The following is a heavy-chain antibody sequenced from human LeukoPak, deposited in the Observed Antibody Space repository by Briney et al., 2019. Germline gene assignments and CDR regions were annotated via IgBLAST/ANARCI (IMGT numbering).Heavy chain of an antibody. CDR3: ARETSLAGFASGLGFNY. CDR2: IYHSGST. D-gene: IGHD6-19*01. J-gene: IGHJ4*02. CDR1: GYSISSGYY. V-gene: IGHV4-38-2*02. Sequence: PSETLSLTCTVSGYSISSGYYWGWIRQPPGKGLEWIGSIYHSGSTYYNPSLKSRVTISVDTSKNQFSLKLSSVTAADTAVYYCARETSLAGFASGLGFNYWGQGILVTVSS.